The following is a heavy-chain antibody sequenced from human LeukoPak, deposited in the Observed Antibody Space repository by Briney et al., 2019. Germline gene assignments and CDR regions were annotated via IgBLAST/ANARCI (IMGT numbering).Heavy chain of an antibody. D-gene: IGHD2-15*01. J-gene: IGHJ4*02. CDR1: GFTFSDYY. CDR3: ARRAGSYSHSYDY. CDR2: ISDSGSAI. Sequence: GGSLRLSCAASGFTFSDYYMSWFRQAPGKGLEWVSYISDSGSAISYADSVKGRFTISRDNAKNSLYLQMNSLRAEDTAVYYCARRAGSYSHSYDYWGQGTLVTVSS. V-gene: IGHV3-11*01.